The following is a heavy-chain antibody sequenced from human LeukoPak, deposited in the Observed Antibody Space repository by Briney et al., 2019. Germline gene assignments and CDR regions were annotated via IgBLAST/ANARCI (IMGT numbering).Heavy chain of an antibody. J-gene: IGHJ4*02. D-gene: IGHD3-22*01. CDR2: ISSSGSTI. CDR3: AKDYDSSGYTDY. CDR1: GFTFSDYY. V-gene: IGHV3-11*04. Sequence: GGSLRLSCAASGFTFSDYYMSWIRQAPGKGLEWVSYISSSGSTIYYADSVKGRFTIPRDNAKNSLYLQMNSLRAEDTAVYYCAKDYDSSGYTDYWGQGTLVTVSS.